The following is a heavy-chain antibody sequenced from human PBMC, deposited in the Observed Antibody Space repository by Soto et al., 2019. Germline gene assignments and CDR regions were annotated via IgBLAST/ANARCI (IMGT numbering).Heavy chain of an antibody. D-gene: IGHD2-2*01. CDR1: GFTFSSFA. J-gene: IGHJ4*02. Sequence: PGGSLRLSCAASGFTFSSFAMSWVRQAPGKGLEWVSAISGSGGSTYYADSVKGRFTISRDNSKSTLYLQINSLRAEDTAVYYCARNCSGTSCINYWGQGTQVTVSS. CDR3: ARNCSGTSCINY. V-gene: IGHV3-23*01. CDR2: ISGSGGST.